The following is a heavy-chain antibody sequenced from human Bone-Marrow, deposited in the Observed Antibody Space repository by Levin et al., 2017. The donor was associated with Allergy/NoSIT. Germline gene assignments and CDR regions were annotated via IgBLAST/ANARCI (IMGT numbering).Heavy chain of an antibody. Sequence: SQTLSLTCTVSGGAISSGDYYWSWIRQHPGKGLEWIGYIYYSGNTYYNPSLQSRVTMSVDTSKNQFSLKLSSVTAADPAMYYCARDSGYSGYDDYFDYWGQGTLVTVSS. CDR3: ARDSGYSGYDDYFDY. CDR1: GGAISSGDYY. V-gene: IGHV4-31*03. D-gene: IGHD5-12*01. CDR2: IYYSGNT. J-gene: IGHJ4*02.